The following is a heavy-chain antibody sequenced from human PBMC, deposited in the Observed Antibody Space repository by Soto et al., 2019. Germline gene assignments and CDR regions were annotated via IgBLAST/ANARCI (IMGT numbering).Heavy chain of an antibody. D-gene: IGHD3-3*01. CDR1: GYTFTSYY. CDR3: ARAGYDFWSGSPGYYYYMDV. V-gene: IGHV1-46*03. CDR2: INPSGGST. Sequence: ASVKVSCKASGYTFTSYYMHWVRQAPGQGLEWMGIINPSGGSTSYAQKFQGRVTMTRDTSTSTVYMELSSLRSEDTAVYYCARAGYDFWSGSPGYYYYMDVWGKGTTVTVSS. J-gene: IGHJ6*03.